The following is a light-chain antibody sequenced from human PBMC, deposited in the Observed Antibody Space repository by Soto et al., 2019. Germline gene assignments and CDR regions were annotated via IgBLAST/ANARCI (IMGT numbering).Light chain of an antibody. CDR2: EVT. CDR1: SRDVGGYNY. V-gene: IGLV2-14*01. J-gene: IGLJ1*01. Sequence: QSALPQPASVSGSPGQSITLSCTCTSRDVGGYNYVSWYQQHPGKAPKLMIYEVTNRPSGVSNRFSGSKSGNTASLTISGLQAEDEADYYCCSYTSTSTLVVFGSGTKLTV. CDR3: CSYTSTSTLVV.